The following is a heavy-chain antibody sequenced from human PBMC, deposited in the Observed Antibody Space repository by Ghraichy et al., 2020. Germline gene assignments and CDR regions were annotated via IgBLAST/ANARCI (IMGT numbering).Heavy chain of an antibody. CDR1: GFIFSDHY. CDR2: SRNKARSYTT. V-gene: IGHV3-72*01. J-gene: IGHJ6*03. D-gene: IGHD5-24*01. CDR3: ARAIGLENYLDV. Sequence: GGSLRLSCAVSGFIFSDHYMDWVRQAPGKGLEWVGRSRNKARSYTTEYAASVKGRFTISRDDSKNSLYLQMNSLKTEDTAVYYCARAIGLENYLDVWGKGTTVTVSS.